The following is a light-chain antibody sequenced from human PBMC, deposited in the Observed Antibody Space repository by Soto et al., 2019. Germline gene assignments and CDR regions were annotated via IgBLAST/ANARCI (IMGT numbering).Light chain of an antibody. Sequence: EIVLTQSPGTLSLSPGERATLSCRASQSVGNNYLAWYQQKPGQAPRLLIHTASSRASGIPDRFSGSGSGTDFTLTISRLEPDDFAVYYCHQQAVAPLTFGGGTKVEIK. J-gene: IGKJ4*01. CDR2: TAS. V-gene: IGKV3-20*01. CDR1: QSVGNNY. CDR3: HQQAVAPLT.